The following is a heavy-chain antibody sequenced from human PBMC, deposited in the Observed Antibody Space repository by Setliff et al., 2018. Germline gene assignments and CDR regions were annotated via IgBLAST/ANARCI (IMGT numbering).Heavy chain of an antibody. CDR1: GYIFRSYG. Sequence: ASVKVSCKSSGYIFRSYGLSWVRQAPGQGLEWMGWISSYNGHTSYAQRFQGRVTPTTDTSTSAAYMELRTLRSDDTAVYYCAISTLSICSGGSCPNAFDVWGQGTMVTVSS. CDR3: AISTLSICSGGSCPNAFDV. CDR2: ISSYNGHT. D-gene: IGHD2-15*01. J-gene: IGHJ3*01. V-gene: IGHV1-18*01.